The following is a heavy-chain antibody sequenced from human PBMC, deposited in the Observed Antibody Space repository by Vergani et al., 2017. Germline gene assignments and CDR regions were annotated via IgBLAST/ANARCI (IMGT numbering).Heavy chain of an antibody. CDR3: ARSLSVGATR. Sequence: EVQLVESGGGLVQPGGSLRLSCAASGFTFSSYSMNWVRQAPGKGLEWVSYISSSSSTIYYAASVKGRFTISRDNAKNSLYLQMNSLRAEDTAVYYCARSLSVGATRWGQGTLVTVSS. CDR1: GFTFSSYS. V-gene: IGHV3-48*04. CDR2: ISSSSSTI. D-gene: IGHD1-26*01. J-gene: IGHJ4*02.